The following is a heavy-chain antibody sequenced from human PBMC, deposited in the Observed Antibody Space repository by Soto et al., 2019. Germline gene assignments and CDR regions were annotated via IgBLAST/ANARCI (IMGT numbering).Heavy chain of an antibody. CDR1: GGTFSSYA. V-gene: IGHV1-69*13. CDR3: ARDRSLYSSSNWFDP. Sequence: GASVKVSCKASGGTFSSYAISWVRQAPGQGLEWMGGIIPIFGTANYAQKFQGRVTITADESTSTAYMELSSLRSEDTAVYYCARDRSLYSSSNWFDPWGQGTLVTVSS. D-gene: IGHD6-6*01. J-gene: IGHJ5*02. CDR2: IIPIFGTA.